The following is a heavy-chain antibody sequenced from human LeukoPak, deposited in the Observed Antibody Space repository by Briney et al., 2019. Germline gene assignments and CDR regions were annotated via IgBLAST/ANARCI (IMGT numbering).Heavy chain of an antibody. Sequence: RTSETLSLTCTVSGGSISGYFCTWVRQSAGAGLECIGRIHTSGTTYYNPSLRSRVSMSVDTSNNKFSLRLSSVTAADTAVYYCAHAPAGHGRYFDYWGQGALVTVSS. J-gene: IGHJ4*02. CDR1: GGSISGYF. D-gene: IGHD1-14*01. CDR3: AHAPAGHGRYFDY. CDR2: IHTSGTT. V-gene: IGHV4-4*07.